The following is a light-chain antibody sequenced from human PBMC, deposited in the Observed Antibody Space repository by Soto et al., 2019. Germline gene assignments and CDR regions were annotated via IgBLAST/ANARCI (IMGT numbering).Light chain of an antibody. CDR3: CSYAGSNTFA. J-gene: IGLJ1*01. CDR2: DAS. Sequence: QSALTQPRSVSGSPGQSVTISCTGTSSDVGGYKYVSWYQQHPGKAPKLIIYDASKWPSGVPDRFSGSKSGNTASLTISGLQAEDEADYYCCSYAGSNTFAFGTGTKLTVL. V-gene: IGLV2-11*01. CDR1: SSDVGGYKY.